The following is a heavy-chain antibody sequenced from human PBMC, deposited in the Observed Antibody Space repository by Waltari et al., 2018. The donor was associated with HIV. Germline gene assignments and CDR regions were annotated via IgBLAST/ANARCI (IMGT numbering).Heavy chain of an antibody. CDR1: GFTFSDYY. V-gene: IGHV3-11*01. Sequence: QVQLVESGGGLVNSGGSLRLSCATSGFTFSDYYMTWIRQAPGKGLEWVSYIRSDTDTIYYADSVKGRFTISRDNAKNSLYLQMNRLSVEDTAVYYCARLKYSSGFFDYWGQGALVTVSS. CDR3: ARLKYSSGFFDY. D-gene: IGHD6-19*01. CDR2: IRSDTDTI. J-gene: IGHJ4*02.